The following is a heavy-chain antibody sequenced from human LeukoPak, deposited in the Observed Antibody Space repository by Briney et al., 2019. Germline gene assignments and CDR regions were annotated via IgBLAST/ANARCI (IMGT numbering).Heavy chain of an antibody. D-gene: IGHD6-13*01. Sequence: SETLSLTCTVSGGTISSDGFYWSWIRQHPGEGLEWIGYIYYSGSTYYNPSLKSRVSISVDTSKNQFSLTLSSVTAADTAVYYCARGIRSNSWFVHYGGERPLVTVSS. J-gene: IGHJ4*02. CDR2: IYYSGST. CDR1: GGTISSDGFY. CDR3: ARGIRSNSWFVHY. V-gene: IGHV4-31*03.